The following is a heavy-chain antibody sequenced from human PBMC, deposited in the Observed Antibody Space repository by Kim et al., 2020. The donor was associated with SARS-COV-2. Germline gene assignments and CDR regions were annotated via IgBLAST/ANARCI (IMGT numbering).Heavy chain of an antibody. CDR1: GYTFTSYY. D-gene: IGHD3-3*01. Sequence: ASVKVSCKASGYTFTSYYMHWVRQAPGQGLEWMGIINPSGGSTSYAQKFQGRVTMTRDTSTSTVYMELSSLRSEDTAVYYCASNHYDFWSGYTYPYYYYYMDVWGKGTTVTVSS. CDR2: INPSGGST. V-gene: IGHV1-46*01. CDR3: ASNHYDFWSGYTYPYYYYYMDV. J-gene: IGHJ6*03.